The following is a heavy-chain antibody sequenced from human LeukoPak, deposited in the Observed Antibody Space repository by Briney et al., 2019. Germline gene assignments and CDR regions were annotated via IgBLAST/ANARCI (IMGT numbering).Heavy chain of an antibody. CDR3: ARDRSMTEKYSGRYFHDY. J-gene: IGHJ4*02. D-gene: IGHD1-26*01. Sequence: ASVTVSCTASGYTFTGYYMHWVRQAPGQGLEWMGWIDPNKGDTKYPQKFKGRVSMTRDTSFSTAYMELSRLTSDDTAVYYCARDRSMTEKYSGRYFHDYWGQGTLVTVSS. CDR1: GYTFTGYY. V-gene: IGHV1-2*02. CDR2: IDPNKGDT.